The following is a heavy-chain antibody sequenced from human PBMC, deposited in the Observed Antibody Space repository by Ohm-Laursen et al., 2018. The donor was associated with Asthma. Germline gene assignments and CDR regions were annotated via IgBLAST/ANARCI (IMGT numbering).Heavy chain of an antibody. Sequence: SLRLSCSASGFTFSSYWMSWVRQAPGKGLEWVANIKQDGSEKYYVGSVKGRFTISRDNAKNSLYLQMNSLRAEDTAVYYCARVRYSYGYFDYWGQGTLVTVSS. CDR3: ARVRYSYGYFDY. D-gene: IGHD5-18*01. CDR1: GFTFSSYW. V-gene: IGHV3-7*05. CDR2: IKQDGSEK. J-gene: IGHJ4*02.